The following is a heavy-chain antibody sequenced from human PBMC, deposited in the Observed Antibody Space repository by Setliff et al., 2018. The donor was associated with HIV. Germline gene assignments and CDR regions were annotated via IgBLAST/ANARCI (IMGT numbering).Heavy chain of an antibody. CDR2: INPNSGGT. Sequence: ASVKVSCKASGYTFTGYCMHWVRQAPGQGLEWMGWINPNSGGTNYAQKFQGRVTMTRDTSISTAYMELSRLRSDDTAVYYCVRDRHILTLEQLFDYWGQGTLVTVSS. V-gene: IGHV1-2*02. D-gene: IGHD3-9*01. CDR1: GYTFTGYC. CDR3: VRDRHILTLEQLFDY. J-gene: IGHJ4*02.